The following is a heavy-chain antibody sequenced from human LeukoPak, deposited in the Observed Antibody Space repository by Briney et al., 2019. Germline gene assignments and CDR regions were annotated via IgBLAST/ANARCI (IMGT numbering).Heavy chain of an antibody. CDR3: ASGSYLFDY. V-gene: IGHV4-61*02. Sequence: SETLSLTCTVSGGSISSGSYYWSWLRQPAGTGLEWIGRIYTSGSTNYNPSLKSRFTISVDTSKTQFSLKLSSVTAADTAVYYCASGSYLFDYWGQGTLVTVSS. D-gene: IGHD1-26*01. CDR1: GGSISSGSYY. CDR2: IYTSGST. J-gene: IGHJ4*02.